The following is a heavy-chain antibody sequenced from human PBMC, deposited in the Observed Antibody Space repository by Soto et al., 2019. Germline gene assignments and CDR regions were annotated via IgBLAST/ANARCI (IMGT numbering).Heavy chain of an antibody. V-gene: IGHV4-31*11. J-gene: IGHJ5*02. CDR1: GGSITSGAYY. Sequence: SETLSLTCAVSGGSITSGAYYWTWIRQHPGKGLEWIAYIHYSGRTYYNPSLKSRVTISVDTSNNQFSLKLSSVTAADTAVYYCAPYYFDSSGYSNWFDPWGQGTLVTVSS. CDR3: APYYFDSSGYSNWFDP. D-gene: IGHD3-22*01. CDR2: IHYSGRT.